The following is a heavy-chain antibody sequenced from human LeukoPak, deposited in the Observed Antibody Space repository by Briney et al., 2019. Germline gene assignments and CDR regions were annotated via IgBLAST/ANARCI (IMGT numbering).Heavy chain of an antibody. D-gene: IGHD3-10*01. J-gene: IGHJ4*02. CDR3: ARDSYYGSGSYYRYTFDY. CDR1: GFTVSSNF. V-gene: IGHV3-53*01. CDR2: IYSSGDT. Sequence: PGGSLRLSCAASGFTVSSNFMSWVRQAPEKGLEWVSVIYSSGDTYYADSVKGRFTISRDNSKNTLYLQMNSLRAEDTVVYYCARDSYYGSGSYYRYTFDYWGQGTLVTVSS.